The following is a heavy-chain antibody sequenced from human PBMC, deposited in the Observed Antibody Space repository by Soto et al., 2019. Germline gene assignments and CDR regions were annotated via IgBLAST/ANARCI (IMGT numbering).Heavy chain of an antibody. J-gene: IGHJ5*02. CDR3: ARGGLTIFGVVQVWFDP. CDR1: GGTFSSYA. D-gene: IGHD3-3*01. CDR2: IIPIFGTA. V-gene: IGHV1-69*13. Sequence: GASVKVSCKASGGTFSSYAISWVRQAPGQGLEWMGGIIPIFGTANYAQKFQGRVTITADESTSTAYMELSSLRSEDTAVYYCARGGLTIFGVVQVWFDPWGQGTLVTVSS.